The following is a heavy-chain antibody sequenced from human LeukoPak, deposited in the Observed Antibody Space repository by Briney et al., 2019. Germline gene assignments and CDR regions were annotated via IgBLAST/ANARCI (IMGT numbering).Heavy chain of an antibody. CDR3: ARAGYCSSTSCYASDYYYYYGMDV. CDR1: GYTFTSYG. D-gene: IGHD2-2*01. J-gene: IGHJ6*02. V-gene: IGHV1-18*01. CDR2: ISAYNGNT. Sequence: ASVKVSCKASGYTFTSYGISCVRQAPGQGLEWMGWISAYNGNTNYAQKLQGRVTMTTDTSTSTAYMELRSLRSDDTAVYYCARAGYCSSTSCYASDYYYYYGMDVWGQGTTVTVSS.